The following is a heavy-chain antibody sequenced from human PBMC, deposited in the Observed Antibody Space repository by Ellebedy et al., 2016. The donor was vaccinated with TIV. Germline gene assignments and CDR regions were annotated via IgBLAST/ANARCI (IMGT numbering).Heavy chain of an antibody. D-gene: IGHD5-12*01. Sequence: PGGSLRLSCAASGFPFSSFWMAWVRQAPGKGLEWVATINQGGSETYYVDSVKGRFTISRDNSKNSLYLQMNSLRADDTALYYCASAARGSGAYESFWGQGTLVTVSS. CDR1: GFPFSSFW. J-gene: IGHJ4*02. CDR2: INQGGSET. V-gene: IGHV3-7*01. CDR3: ASAARGSGAYESF.